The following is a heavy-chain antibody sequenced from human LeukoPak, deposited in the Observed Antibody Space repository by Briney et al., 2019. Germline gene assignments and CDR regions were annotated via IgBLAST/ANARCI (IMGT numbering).Heavy chain of an antibody. CDR2: ISSGGDTT. V-gene: IGHV3-23*01. Sequence: QAGGSLRLSCEASGFTFSSYTMTWVRPAPGKGLEWVSHISSGGDTTYYADSVKGRFTISRDNSKNTLYLQMNSLRAEDTAVFYCAKVATKGNYYDSSGYSLDYWGQGTLVTVSS. J-gene: IGHJ4*02. D-gene: IGHD3-22*01. CDR1: GFTFSSYT. CDR3: AKVATKGNYYDSSGYSLDY.